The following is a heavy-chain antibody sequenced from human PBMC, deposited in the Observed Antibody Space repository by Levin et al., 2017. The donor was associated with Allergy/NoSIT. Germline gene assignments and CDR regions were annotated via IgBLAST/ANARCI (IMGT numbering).Heavy chain of an antibody. CDR3: ARAPSYSSSWPYYDYGADV. J-gene: IGHJ6*02. Sequence: PGGSLRLSCAASGFTFSTYWMSWVRQAPGKGLEWVANIKQDGSEKYYVDSVKGRFTISRDNAKNSLYLQMNSLRAEDTAVYYCARAPSYSSSWPYYDYGADVWGQGTTVTVSS. CDR2: IKQDGSEK. D-gene: IGHD6-13*01. V-gene: IGHV3-7*01. CDR1: GFTFSTYW.